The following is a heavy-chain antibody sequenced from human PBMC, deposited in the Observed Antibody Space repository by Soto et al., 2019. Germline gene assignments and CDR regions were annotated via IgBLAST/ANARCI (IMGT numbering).Heavy chain of an antibody. V-gene: IGHV1-46*01. CDR1: GYTFTSYY. CDR3: ARLRDNSDFYYTY. D-gene: IGHD3-22*01. Sequence: QVQLVQSGAEVKKPGASVKVSCKASGYTFTSYYIHWVRQAPGQGLEWMGIVNPSGGGASSAQKFQGRVTMTRDSSTNTVYMELISLRFEDTAVYYCARLRDNSDFYYTYWGQGTLVTVSS. J-gene: IGHJ4*02. CDR2: VNPSGGGA.